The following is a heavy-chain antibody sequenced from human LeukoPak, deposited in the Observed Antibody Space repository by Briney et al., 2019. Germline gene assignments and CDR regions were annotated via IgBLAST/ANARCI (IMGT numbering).Heavy chain of an antibody. V-gene: IGHV3-11*01. CDR3: ARDLVVVVAATYGMDV. CDR2: ISSSGSTI. D-gene: IGHD2-15*01. CDR1: GFTFSDYY. J-gene: IGHJ6*02. Sequence: GGSLRLSCAASGFTFSDYYMSWIRQAPGKGLEWVSYISSSGSTIYYADSVKGRFTISRDNAKNSLYLQMNSLRAEDTAVYYCARDLVVVVAATYGMDVWGQGTTVTVSS.